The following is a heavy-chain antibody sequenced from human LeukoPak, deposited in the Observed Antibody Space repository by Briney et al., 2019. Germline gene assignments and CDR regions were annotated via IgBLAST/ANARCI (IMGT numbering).Heavy chain of an antibody. J-gene: IGHJ5*01. CDR1: GDSVSSNDAA. CDR2: TFYRSKWYY. D-gene: IGHD3-10*01. Sequence: SQTLSLTCGISGDSVSSNDAAWSWIRQSPSRGLEWLGRTFYRSKWYYDYAPSVRSRITINPDTSKSQFSLQLDSVTPEDTAVYYSAREVAIIRGVRNWFDSWGPGILVTVSS. V-gene: IGHV6-1*01. CDR3: AREVAIIRGVRNWFDS.